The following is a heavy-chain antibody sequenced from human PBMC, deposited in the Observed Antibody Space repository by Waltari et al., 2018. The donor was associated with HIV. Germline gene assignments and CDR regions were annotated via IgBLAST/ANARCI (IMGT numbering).Heavy chain of an antibody. Sequence: EVQLVQSGAEVKKPGESLKISCEASGYIFTNYWIGWVRQIPGKGLEWMWIIYPGDSDVRYSLSFQGQVTISADKSISTVYLQWSTLKTSDTAVYYCARQFGDSWGQGTLVTVSS. CDR3: ARQFGDS. CDR2: IYPGDSDV. J-gene: IGHJ4*02. V-gene: IGHV5-51*01. CDR1: GYIFTNYW. D-gene: IGHD3-10*01.